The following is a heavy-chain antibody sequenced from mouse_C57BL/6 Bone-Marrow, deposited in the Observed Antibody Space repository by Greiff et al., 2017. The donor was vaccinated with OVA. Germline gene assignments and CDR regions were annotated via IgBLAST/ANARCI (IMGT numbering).Heavy chain of an antibody. CDR2: ISSGGSYT. J-gene: IGHJ2*01. Sequence: EVNVVESGGDLVKPGGSLKLSCAASGFTFSSYGMSWVRQTPDKRLEWVATISSGGSYTYYPDSVKGRFTISRDNAKNTLYLQMSSLKSEDTAMYYCARGGDDWGQGTTLTVSS. CDR1: GFTFSSYG. CDR3: ARGGDD. V-gene: IGHV5-6*01.